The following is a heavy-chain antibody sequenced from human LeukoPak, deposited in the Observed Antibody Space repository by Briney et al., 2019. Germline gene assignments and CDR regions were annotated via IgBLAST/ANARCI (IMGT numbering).Heavy chain of an antibody. V-gene: IGHV3-48*01. Sequence: GGSLRLSCAASGFTLSSYSMNWVRQAPGKGLEWVSYISSSSSTIYYADSVKGRFTISRDNAKNSLYLQMNSLRAEDTAVYYCASNYDILTGPRAFDIWGQGTMVTVSS. CDR1: GFTLSSYS. D-gene: IGHD3-9*01. CDR3: ASNYDILTGPRAFDI. J-gene: IGHJ3*02. CDR2: ISSSSSTI.